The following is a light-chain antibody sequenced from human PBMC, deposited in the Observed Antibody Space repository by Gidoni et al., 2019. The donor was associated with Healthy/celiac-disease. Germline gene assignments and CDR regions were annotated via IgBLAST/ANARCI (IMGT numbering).Light chain of an antibody. J-gene: IGKJ4*01. Sequence: IQMTQSPSSLSASVGDRVTIPCRASQCISNYLAWYQQKPGKVPKLLIYAASTLQSGVPSRLSGSGSGTDCTLTISSLKPEDVATYYCQKYNSAPPLTFGGGTKVEIK. CDR3: QKYNSAPPLT. CDR2: AAS. V-gene: IGKV1-27*01. CDR1: QCISNY.